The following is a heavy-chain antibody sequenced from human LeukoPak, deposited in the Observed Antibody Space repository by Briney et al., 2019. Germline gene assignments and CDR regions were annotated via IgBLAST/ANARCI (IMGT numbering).Heavy chain of an antibody. J-gene: IGHJ6*02. V-gene: IGHV3-13*01. CDR1: GFTFSGYD. Sequence: PGGSLRLSCAASGFTFSGYDMHWARQASGKGLESFSAIGSAGDTYYPGSVKGRFTISRENAETSLYLQMNSLRAGDTAVYYCARGGIRDSGSDLSGYYYGMDVWGQGTTVTVSS. CDR2: IGSAGDT. D-gene: IGHD5-12*01. CDR3: ARGGIRDSGSDLSGYYYGMDV.